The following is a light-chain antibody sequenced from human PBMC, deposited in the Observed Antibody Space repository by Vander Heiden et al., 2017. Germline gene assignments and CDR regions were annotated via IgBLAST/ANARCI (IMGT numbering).Light chain of an antibody. Sequence: DIQMTQSPSSLSASVGDRVTITCQASQDISNYLNWYQQKPGKAPKLLIYDASNLETGVQSRFSGSGSGTDFTFTISSLQPEDIATYYCQQYDNLPPGITFGQGTRLXIK. CDR1: QDISNY. J-gene: IGKJ5*01. CDR2: DAS. CDR3: QQYDNLPPGIT. V-gene: IGKV1-33*01.